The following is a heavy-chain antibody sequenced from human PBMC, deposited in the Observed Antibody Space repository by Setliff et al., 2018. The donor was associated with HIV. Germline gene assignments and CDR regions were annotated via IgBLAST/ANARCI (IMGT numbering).Heavy chain of an antibody. Sequence: ASVKVSCKSSGYTFTDYFIHWVRQAPGQGLEWMGWISPYNGDTKILQKFRGRVTMTRNTSISTAYMELSSLRSEDTAIYYCAAGPGYSFGVGLDSYMSIWDKGTTVTVSS. D-gene: IGHD5-18*01. CDR1: GYTFTDYF. CDR3: AAGPGYSFGVGLDSYMSI. J-gene: IGHJ6*03. CDR2: ISPYNGDT. V-gene: IGHV1-2*02.